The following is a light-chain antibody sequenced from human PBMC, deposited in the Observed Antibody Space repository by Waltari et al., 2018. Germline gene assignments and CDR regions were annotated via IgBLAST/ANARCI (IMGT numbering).Light chain of an antibody. Sequence: ETVMTQSPATLSVSPGERATLSCRASQSVSSNLAWYQQKPGQAPRLLIYGASTRATGIPARFSGSGSGTEFTLTISSLRSEDFAVYYCQQYNNWPPYTFGQGTKLEI. CDR1: QSVSSN. V-gene: IGKV3-15*01. CDR2: GAS. J-gene: IGKJ2*01. CDR3: QQYNNWPPYT.